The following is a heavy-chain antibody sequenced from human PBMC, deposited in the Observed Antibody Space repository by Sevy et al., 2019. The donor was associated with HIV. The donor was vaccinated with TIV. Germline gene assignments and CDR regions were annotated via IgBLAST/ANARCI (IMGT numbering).Heavy chain of an antibody. J-gene: IGHJ6*02. CDR2: IYPGDSDT. CDR3: TIPPAYRSSSGYYYGMDV. Sequence: GESLKISCKGSGYSFTSYWIGWVRQMPGKGLEWRGIIYPGDSDTRHSPSFQGQVTISADKSISTAYLQWSSLKASDTAMHYCTIPPAYRSSSGYYYGMDVWGQGTTVTVSS. D-gene: IGHD6-6*01. V-gene: IGHV5-51*01. CDR1: GYSFTSYW.